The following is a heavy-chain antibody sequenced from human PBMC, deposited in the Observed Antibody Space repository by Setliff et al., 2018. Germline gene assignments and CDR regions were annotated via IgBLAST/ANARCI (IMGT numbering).Heavy chain of an antibody. D-gene: IGHD6-19*01. CDR2: VYYYSGVT. V-gene: IGHV4-39*01. Sequence: PSETLSLTCSVSGGSMSRSNYYWGWIRQSPGKGLEWIGSVYYYSGVTYYNPSLESRVTIFLDASKNQFSLKLSSVIAADTVVYYCATLPYSSGPLHDYWGQGTLVTVSS. J-gene: IGHJ4*02. CDR3: ATLPYSSGPLHDY. CDR1: GGSMSRSNYY.